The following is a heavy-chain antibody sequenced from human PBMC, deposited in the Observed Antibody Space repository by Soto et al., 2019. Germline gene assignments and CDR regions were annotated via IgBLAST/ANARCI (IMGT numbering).Heavy chain of an antibody. V-gene: IGHV1-8*01. CDR1: GYTFTSYD. D-gene: IGHD6-13*01. Sequence: QVQLVQSGAEVKKPGASVKVSCKASGYTFTSYDINWVRQATGQGLEWMGWMNPNSGNTGYAQKFQGRVTMTRNTSIGTAYMGLSSLRSEDTAVYYCARGGLGSWYVVGTYYFDYWGQGTLVTVSS. CDR3: ARGGLGSWYVVGTYYFDY. CDR2: MNPNSGNT. J-gene: IGHJ4*02.